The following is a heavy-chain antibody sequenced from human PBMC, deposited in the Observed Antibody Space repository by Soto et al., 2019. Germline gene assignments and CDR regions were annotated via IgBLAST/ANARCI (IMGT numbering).Heavy chain of an antibody. CDR1: GYTFTSYD. J-gene: IGHJ4*02. D-gene: IGHD6-13*01. CDR3: AKADAGSWYIFDY. V-gene: IGHV1-8*01. Sequence: ASVKVSCKASGYTFTSYDINWVRQATGQGLEWMGWMNPNSGNTGYAQKFQGRVTMTRNTSISTAYMELSSLRSEDTAVYYCAKADAGSWYIFDYWGQGTLVTVSS. CDR2: MNPNSGNT.